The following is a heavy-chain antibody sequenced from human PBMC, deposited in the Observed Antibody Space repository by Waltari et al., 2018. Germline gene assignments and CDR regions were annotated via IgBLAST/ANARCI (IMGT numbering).Heavy chain of an antibody. Sequence: QVQLVQSGAEVKKPGSSVKVSCKASGGTFSSYAISWVRQAPGQGLEWMGGIIPIFGTANYAQKFQGRVTIAADESTITAYMELSSLRSEDTAVYYWARDQGGVVVVPAALDYWGQGTLVTVSS. CDR1: GGTFSSYA. V-gene: IGHV1-69*01. CDR2: IIPIFGTA. J-gene: IGHJ4*02. D-gene: IGHD2-2*01. CDR3: ARDQGGVVVVPAALDY.